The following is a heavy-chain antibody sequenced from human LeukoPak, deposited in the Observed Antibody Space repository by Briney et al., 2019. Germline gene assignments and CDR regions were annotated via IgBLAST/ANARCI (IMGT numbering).Heavy chain of an antibody. V-gene: IGHV3-11*01. CDR2: ISSSGTSA. CDR3: ARDRGAVTGQYFDY. D-gene: IGHD6-19*01. Sequence: GGSLRLSCAASGFSFNGYYMSWIRQAPGKGLEWISYISSSGTSANYADSVKGRFTISRDNAKNSLYLQMNSLRVEDTAVYYCARDRGAVTGQYFDYRGQGNLVTVSS. CDR1: GFSFNGYY. J-gene: IGHJ4*02.